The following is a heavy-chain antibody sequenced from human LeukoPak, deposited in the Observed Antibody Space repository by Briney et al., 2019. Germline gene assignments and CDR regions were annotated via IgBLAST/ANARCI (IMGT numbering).Heavy chain of an antibody. CDR2: IYYSGST. CDR3: ARDPDGSSSWWHLDY. J-gene: IGHJ4*02. V-gene: IGHV4-59*01. CDR1: GGSISSYY. Sequence: SETLSLTCTVSGGSISSYYWSWIRQPPGKGLEWIGYIYYSGSTNYNPSLKSRVTMSVDTSKNQFSLKLSSVTAADTAVYYCARDPDGSSSWWHLDYWGQGTLVTVSS. D-gene: IGHD6-13*01.